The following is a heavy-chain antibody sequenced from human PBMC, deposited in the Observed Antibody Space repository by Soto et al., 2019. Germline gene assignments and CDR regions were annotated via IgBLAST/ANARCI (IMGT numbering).Heavy chain of an antibody. D-gene: IGHD3-22*01. CDR2: IYYSGST. CDR1: GGSISSGGYY. V-gene: IGHV4-31*03. CDR3: AKTQITYYYDSSGYPHRGYNWFDP. Sequence: PSETLSLTCTVSGGSISSGGYYWSWIRQHPGKGLEWIGYIYYSGSTYYNPSLKSRVTISVDTSKNQFSLKLSSVTAADTAVYYCAKTQITYYYDSSGYPHRGYNWFDPWGQGTLVTVSS. J-gene: IGHJ5*02.